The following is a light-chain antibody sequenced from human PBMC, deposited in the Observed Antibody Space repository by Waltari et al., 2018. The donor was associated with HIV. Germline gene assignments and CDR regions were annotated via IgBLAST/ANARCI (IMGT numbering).Light chain of an antibody. Sequence: QSVLTQPPSASGTPGQRVTISCSGSSSNIGNDNVYWYQQLPGTTPNLLIYKNIQRPSGVPDRFACSKSGTSAYLAISGLRSEDEADYYCVGWDASLSAYVFGAGTKVTVL. V-gene: IGLV1-47*01. CDR2: KNI. CDR1: SSNIGNDN. CDR3: VGWDASLSAYV. J-gene: IGLJ1*01.